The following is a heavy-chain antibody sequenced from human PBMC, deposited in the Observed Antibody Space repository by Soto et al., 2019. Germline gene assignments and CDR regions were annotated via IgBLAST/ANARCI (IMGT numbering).Heavy chain of an antibody. Sequence: SETLSLTCAVYGGSVNGYYWSWIRQPPGKGLEWIGEINHTGGTHYNPSLKSRVTMSVDTSKNQFSLRLSSVTAADTAIYYCATRITVFGLLIPQFDPQGQVPPVTVSS. J-gene: IGHJ5*02. CDR1: GGSVNGYY. CDR2: INHTGGT. V-gene: IGHV4-34*01. CDR3: ATRITVFGLLIPQFDP. D-gene: IGHD3-3*01.